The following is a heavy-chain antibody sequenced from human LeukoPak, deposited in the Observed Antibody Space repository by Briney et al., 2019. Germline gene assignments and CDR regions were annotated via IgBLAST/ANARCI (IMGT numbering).Heavy chain of an antibody. CDR1: GGSISSYY. V-gene: IGHV4-59*12. CDR3: ARADRTMVRGVIRGDAFDI. Sequence: SETLSLTCTVSGGSISSYYWSWIRQPPGKGLEWIGYIYYSGSTNYNPSLKSRVTISVDTSKNQFSLKLSSVTAADTAVYYCARADRTMVRGVIRGDAFDIWGQGTMVTVSS. CDR2: IYYSGST. J-gene: IGHJ3*02. D-gene: IGHD3-10*01.